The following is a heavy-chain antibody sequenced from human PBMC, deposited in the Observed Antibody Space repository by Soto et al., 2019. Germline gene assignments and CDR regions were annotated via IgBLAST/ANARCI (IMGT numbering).Heavy chain of an antibody. Sequence: ASVKVSCKASGYTFTSYAMHWVRQAPGQRLEWMGWINAGNGNTKYSQKFQGRVTITRDTSASTAYMELSSLRSEDTAVYYCARDRLLVSSNRWFDPWGQGTLVTVSS. J-gene: IGHJ5*02. D-gene: IGHD2-15*01. CDR1: GYTFTSYA. CDR3: ARDRLLVSSNRWFDP. CDR2: INAGNGNT. V-gene: IGHV1-3*01.